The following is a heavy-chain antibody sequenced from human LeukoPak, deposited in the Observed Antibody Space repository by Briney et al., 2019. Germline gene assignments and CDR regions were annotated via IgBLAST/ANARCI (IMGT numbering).Heavy chain of an antibody. Sequence: GASVKVSCKASGYTFTSYYMHWVRQAPGQGLEWMGIINPSGGSTSYAQKFQGRVTMTRDTSTSTVYMELSSLRSEDTAVYYCARSIYGYQPLLPFDYWGQGTLVTVSS. D-gene: IGHD2-2*01. J-gene: IGHJ4*02. CDR1: GYTFTSYY. CDR2: INPSGGST. V-gene: IGHV1-46*01. CDR3: ARSIYGYQPLLPFDY.